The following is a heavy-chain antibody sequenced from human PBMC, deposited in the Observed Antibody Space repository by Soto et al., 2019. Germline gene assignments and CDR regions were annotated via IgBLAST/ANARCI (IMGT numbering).Heavy chain of an antibody. CDR2: IKANTDGATT. J-gene: IGHJ4*02. CDR1: HFTFSNAW. CDR3: TTDLKPDY. D-gene: IGHD3-9*01. V-gene: IGHV3-15*07. Sequence: EVPLVESGGGLVKPGGSLRLSCAASHFTFSNAWMNWVRQAPGKGLEWVGRIKANTDGATTDYAEPVKGRFTISRDDSKNTLFLQMNSLKTEDTAVYYCTTDLKPDYWGQGTLVTVSS.